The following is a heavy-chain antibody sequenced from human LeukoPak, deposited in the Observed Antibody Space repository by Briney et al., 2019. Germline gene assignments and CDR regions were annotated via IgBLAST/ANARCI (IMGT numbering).Heavy chain of an antibody. CDR3: ARDSQWLQYGGFDY. D-gene: IGHD5-24*01. Sequence: GGSLRLSCAASGFTVSSNYMSWVRQAPGKGLEWVSVIYSGGSTYYADSVKGRFTISRHNSKNTLYLQMNSLRAEDTAVYYCARDSQWLQYGGFDYWGQGTLVTVSS. V-gene: IGHV3-53*04. CDR1: GFTVSSNY. J-gene: IGHJ4*02. CDR2: IYSGGST.